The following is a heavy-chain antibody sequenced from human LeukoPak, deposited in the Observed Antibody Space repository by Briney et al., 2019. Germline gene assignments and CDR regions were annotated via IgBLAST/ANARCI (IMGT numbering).Heavy chain of an antibody. CDR1: GYRFTSYW. D-gene: IGHD1-26*01. V-gene: IGHV5-51*01. CDR2: IYPGDSDT. CDR3: ARRRGRYSGDAFDI. Sequence: GESLKISCKGSGYRFTSYWIGWVRQMPGKGLEWLGFIYPGDSDTRYSPSFQGQVTISADKSMSTAYLQWSSLKASDTAMYYCARRRGRYSGDAFDIWGQGTMVTVSS. J-gene: IGHJ3*02.